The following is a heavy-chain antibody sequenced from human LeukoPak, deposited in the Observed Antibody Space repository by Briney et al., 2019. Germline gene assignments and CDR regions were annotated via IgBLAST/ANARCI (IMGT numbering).Heavy chain of an antibody. Sequence: SETLSLTCTVSGGSISSSSYYWDWIRQPPGKGLEWIGSIYYRGNTYYNPSLKSRLTISVDTSKNQFSLKLSSVTAADTAVYFCARREPAGDHFDSWGQGTLVTVSS. J-gene: IGHJ4*02. D-gene: IGHD1-14*01. CDR1: GGSISSSSYY. V-gene: IGHV4-39*01. CDR3: ARREPAGDHFDS. CDR2: IYYRGNT.